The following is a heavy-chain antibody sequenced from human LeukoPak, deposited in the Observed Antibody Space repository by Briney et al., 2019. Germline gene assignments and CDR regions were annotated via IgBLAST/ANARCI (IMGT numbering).Heavy chain of an antibody. CDR3: ARGKLGGSYAYFDY. CDR2: IRYDGSNK. V-gene: IGHV3-30*02. J-gene: IGHJ4*02. D-gene: IGHD1-26*01. Sequence: GGSLRLSCAASGFTFSSYGMHWVRQAPGKGLEWVAFIRYDGSNKYYADSVKGRFTISRDNSKNTLYLQMNSLRAEDTAVYYCARGKLGGSYAYFDYWGQGTLVTVSS. CDR1: GFTFSSYG.